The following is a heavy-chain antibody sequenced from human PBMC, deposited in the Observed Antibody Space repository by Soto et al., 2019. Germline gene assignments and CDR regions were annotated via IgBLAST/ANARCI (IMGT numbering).Heavy chain of an antibody. D-gene: IGHD2-2*01. V-gene: IGHV3-48*02. J-gene: IGHJ4*02. CDR2: ISSSSDTI. CDR3: ARDVTNQRRHYCDGTSCYDGTFDY. CDR1: GFTFSSYN. Sequence: EVQLVESGGGLVRPGGSLRLSCSASGFTFSSYNINWVRQAPGKGLEWISYISSSSDTIYYADSVKGRFTISRDNDKSSLYLHMDSLRDEDTAVYYCARDVTNQRRHYCDGTSCYDGTFDYWGQGTLVTVSS.